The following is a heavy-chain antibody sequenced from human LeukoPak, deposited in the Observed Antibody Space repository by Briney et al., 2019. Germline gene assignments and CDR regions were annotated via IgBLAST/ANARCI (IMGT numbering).Heavy chain of an antibody. CDR3: ASITVFGVASL. V-gene: IGHV3-20*04. CDR1: GFTFDDYG. CDR2: INWNGGST. J-gene: IGHJ4*02. Sequence: PGGSLRLSCAASGFTFDDYGMSWVRQAPGKGLEWVSCINWNGGSTGYADAVKGRFTISRDNAKNSLYLQMNSLRAEDTALYYCASITVFGVASLWGQGTLVTVSS. D-gene: IGHD3-3*01.